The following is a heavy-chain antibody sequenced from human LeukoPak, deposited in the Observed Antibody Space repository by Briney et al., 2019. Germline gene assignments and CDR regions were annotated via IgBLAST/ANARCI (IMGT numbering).Heavy chain of an antibody. CDR1: GGSISSSSYY. D-gene: IGHD2/OR15-2a*01. CDR3: ARATTSSGGDYFPWAFDI. CDR2: IYYSGST. V-gene: IGHV4-39*07. J-gene: IGHJ3*02. Sequence: SETLSLTCTVSGGSISSSSYYWGWIRQPPGKGLEWIGSIYYSGSTNYNPSLKSRVTISVDTSKNQFSLKLSSVTAADTAVYYCARATTSSGGDYFPWAFDIWGQGTMVTVSS.